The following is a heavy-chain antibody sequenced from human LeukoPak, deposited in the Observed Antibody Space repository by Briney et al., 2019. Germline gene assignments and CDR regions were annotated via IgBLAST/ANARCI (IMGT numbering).Heavy chain of an antibody. D-gene: IGHD2-2*01. CDR3: ARAYCSSTSCSSPFDY. CDR1: GFTFSSYG. J-gene: IGHJ4*02. CDR2: IWYDGSNK. V-gene: IGHV3-33*01. Sequence: GGSLRLSCAASGFTFSSYGMHWVRQAPGEGLEWVAVIWYDGSNKYYADSVKGRFTISRDNSKNTLYLQMNSLRAEDTAVYYCARAYCSSTSCSSPFDYWGQGTLVTVSS.